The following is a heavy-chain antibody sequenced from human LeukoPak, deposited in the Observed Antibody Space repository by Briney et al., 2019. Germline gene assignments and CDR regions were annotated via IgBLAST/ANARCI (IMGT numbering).Heavy chain of an antibody. D-gene: IGHD5-12*01. J-gene: IGHJ4*02. CDR2: IIPIFDTT. Sequence: SVKVSCKASGYTFTSYYMHWVRQAPGQGLEWMGRIIPIFDTTTYAQKFQGRVTITTDESTSTAYMERSSLRSEDTAVYYCARGGSYFDYWGQGTLVTVSS. V-gene: IGHV1-69*05. CDR3: ARGGSYFDY. CDR1: GYTFTSYY.